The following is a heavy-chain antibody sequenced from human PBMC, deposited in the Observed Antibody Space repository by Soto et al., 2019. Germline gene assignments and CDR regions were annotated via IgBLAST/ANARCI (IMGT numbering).Heavy chain of an antibody. J-gene: IGHJ4*02. CDR2: IYYSGST. V-gene: IGHV4-30-4*01. CDR1: GGSISSGDYY. CDR3: ARENRYCTNGVCYTGDFDY. Sequence: LSLTCTVSGGSISSGDYYWSWIRQPPGKGLEWIGYIYYSGSTYYNPSLKSRVTISADTSKNQFSLKLSSVTAADTAVYYCARENRYCTNGVCYTGDFDYWGQGTLVTVSS. D-gene: IGHD2-8*01.